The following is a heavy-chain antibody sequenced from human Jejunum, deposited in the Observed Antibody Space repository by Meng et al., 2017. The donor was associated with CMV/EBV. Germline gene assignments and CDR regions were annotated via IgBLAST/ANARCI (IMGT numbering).Heavy chain of an antibody. Sequence: SGYTFTSYNMHWVRQAPGKGPEWMGIINPSGGTTSYAQEFQGRVTMTRDTSTSTVYMELSSLRSEDTAVYYCARDSGGGVNWFDPWGQGTLVTVSS. V-gene: IGHV1-46*01. CDR2: INPSGGTT. J-gene: IGHJ5*02. D-gene: IGHD3-16*01. CDR3: ARDSGGGVNWFDP. CDR1: GYTFTSYN.